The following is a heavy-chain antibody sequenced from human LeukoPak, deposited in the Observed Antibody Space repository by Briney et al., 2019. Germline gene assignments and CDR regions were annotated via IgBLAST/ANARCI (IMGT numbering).Heavy chain of an antibody. D-gene: IGHD2-15*01. CDR3: ARGPSGYCSGGSCHVGYYDY. CDR2: INHSGST. CDR1: GGSFSGYY. V-gene: IGHV4-34*01. Sequence: SEALSLTCAVYGGSFSGYYWSWIRQPPGKGLEWIGEINHSGSTNYNPSLKGRVTISVDTSKNQFSLKLSSVTAADTAVYYCARGPSGYCSGGSCHVGYYDYWGQGTLVTVSS. J-gene: IGHJ4*02.